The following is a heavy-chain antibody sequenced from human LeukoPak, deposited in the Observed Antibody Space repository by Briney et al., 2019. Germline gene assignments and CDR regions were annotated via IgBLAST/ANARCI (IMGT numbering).Heavy chain of an antibody. D-gene: IGHD3-22*01. CDR1: GFTFSSYN. Sequence: PGGSLRLSCAASGFTFSSYNMNWVRQAPGKGLEWVSSISSSSSYIYYADSVKGRFTISRDNSKNTLYLQMNSLRVEDMAVYYCAKGPYDSSGYYSEYWGQGTLVTVSS. J-gene: IGHJ4*02. V-gene: IGHV3-21*04. CDR2: ISSSSSYI. CDR3: AKGPYDSSGYYSEY.